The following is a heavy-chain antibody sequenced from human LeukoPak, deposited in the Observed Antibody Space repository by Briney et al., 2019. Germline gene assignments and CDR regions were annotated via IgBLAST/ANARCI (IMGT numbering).Heavy chain of an antibody. V-gene: IGHV4-59*08. Sequence: SETLSLTCTVSGGSISSYYWSWVRQPPGKGLGWVGYIYYSGSTNYNPSLKSRVTISVDTSKNQFSLKLSSVTAADTAVYYCARSLSSSHAFDIWGQGTMVTVSS. CDR2: IYYSGST. CDR1: GGSISSYY. CDR3: ARSLSSSHAFDI. J-gene: IGHJ3*02. D-gene: IGHD6-13*01.